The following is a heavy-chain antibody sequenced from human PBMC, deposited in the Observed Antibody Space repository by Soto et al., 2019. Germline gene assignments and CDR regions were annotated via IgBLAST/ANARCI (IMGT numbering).Heavy chain of an antibody. V-gene: IGHV3-53*02. CDR1: GLSVSSNY. D-gene: IGHD5-18*01. Sequence: EVQLVETGGDLIQPGGSLRLSCAASGLSVSSNYMSWVRQAPGRGLEWVSVIYSSGNIYYRDSVKGRFTISRDNSKNTLYLQMNSLRDEDTAVYYCATGIKAVVRSWYFARWGRGTLVTVSS. CDR2: IYSSGNI. CDR3: ATGIKAVVRSWYFAR. J-gene: IGHJ2*01.